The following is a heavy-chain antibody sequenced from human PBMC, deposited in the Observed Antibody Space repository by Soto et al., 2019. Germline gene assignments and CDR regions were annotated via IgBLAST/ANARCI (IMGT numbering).Heavy chain of an antibody. J-gene: IGHJ4*02. CDR1: GFTFSDYV. CDR3: ANTSFTRTRRFDF. CDR2: VTGDSVTT. Sequence: EVQLLESGGDLVHPGGSLRLSCAASGFTFSDYVMSWVRQAPGRGLEWVSVVTGDSVTTFYADSVKGRFIISRANSNNTLYLHMNSLRVEDTAIYYCANTSFTRTRRFDFWGQGAPVTVSS. V-gene: IGHV3-23*01.